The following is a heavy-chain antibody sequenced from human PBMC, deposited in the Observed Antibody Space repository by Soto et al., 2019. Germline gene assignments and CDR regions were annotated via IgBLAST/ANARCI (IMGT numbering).Heavy chain of an antibody. CDR1: GFTFSSYG. V-gene: IGHV3-30*18. CDR2: ISYDGSNK. J-gene: IGHJ3*02. CDR3: AKYSRRSSGYYWGAFDI. Sequence: ESGGGVVQPGRSLRLSCAASGFTFSSYGMHWVRQAPGKGLEWVAVISYDGSNKYYADSVKGRFTISRDNSKNTLYLQMNSLRAEDTAVYYWAKYSRRSSGYYWGAFDIWGQGTMVTVSS. D-gene: IGHD3-22*01.